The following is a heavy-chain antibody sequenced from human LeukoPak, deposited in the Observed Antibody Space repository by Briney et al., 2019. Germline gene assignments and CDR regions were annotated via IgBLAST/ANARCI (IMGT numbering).Heavy chain of an antibody. CDR3: ARGLWFGDV. D-gene: IGHD3-10*01. CDR1: GFTFSTYA. J-gene: IGHJ6*02. V-gene: IGHV3-23*01. Sequence: GGSLRLSCAASGFTFSTYAMSWVRQAPGKGLEWVSGISGRGGSTYYADSVKGRFTISRDNSKNTLYLQMSSLRADDTAAYYCARGLWFGDVWGQGTTVTVSS. CDR2: ISGRGGST.